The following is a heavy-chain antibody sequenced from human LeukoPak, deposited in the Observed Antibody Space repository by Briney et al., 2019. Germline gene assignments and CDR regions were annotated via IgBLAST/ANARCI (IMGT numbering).Heavy chain of an antibody. CDR1: GYTFTSYA. V-gene: IGHV1-2*02. Sequence: GATVKVSCKASGYTFTSYAIHWVRQAPGQGLEWMGWITASGGTYYPQKFQGRVAITWDTPITTAYMDLSRLTSDDTAVYYCARDRYGDGFAHLDYWGQGALVTVSS. CDR2: ITASGGT. D-gene: IGHD5-24*01. CDR3: ARDRYGDGFAHLDY. J-gene: IGHJ4*02.